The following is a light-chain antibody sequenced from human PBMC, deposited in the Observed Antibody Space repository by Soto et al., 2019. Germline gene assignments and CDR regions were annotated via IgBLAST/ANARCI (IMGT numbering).Light chain of an antibody. CDR3: QQYNNWPPGT. CDR2: GAS. CDR1: QSVSSN. J-gene: IGKJ3*01. V-gene: IGKV3-15*01. Sequence: EIVMTQSPATLSVSPGERATLPCRASQSVSSNLAWYQQKPGQAPRLLIYGASTRATGIPARFSGSGSGTEFTLTLRSLQSEDFAVYYCQQYNNWPPGTFGPGTKVDIK.